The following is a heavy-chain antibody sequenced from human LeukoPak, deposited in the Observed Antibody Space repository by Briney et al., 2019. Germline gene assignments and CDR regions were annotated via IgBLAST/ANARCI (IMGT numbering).Heavy chain of an antibody. CDR1: GFTFSSYA. J-gene: IGHJ6*02. V-gene: IGHV3-23*01. CDR3: AKGLNYDFWSGYPAVEYYYYGMDV. D-gene: IGHD3-3*01. Sequence: GGSLRLSCAASGFTFSSYAMSWVRQAPGKGLEWVSAISGSGGSTYYADSVKGRFTISRDNSKNTLYLQMNSLRAEDTAVYYCAKGLNYDFWSGYPAVEYYYYGMDVWGQGTTVTVSS. CDR2: ISGSGGST.